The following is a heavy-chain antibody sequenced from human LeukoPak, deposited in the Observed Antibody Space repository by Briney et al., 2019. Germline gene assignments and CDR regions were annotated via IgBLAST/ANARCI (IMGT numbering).Heavy chain of an antibody. CDR1: GFTFSSYE. V-gene: IGHV4-34*01. D-gene: IGHD1-14*01. Sequence: GSLRLSCAASGFTFSSYEMNWVRQPPGKGLEWIGEINHSGSTNYNPSLKSRVTISVDTSKNQFSLKLSSVTAADTAVYYCARAFRGPSSVGSWFDPWGQGTLVTVSS. CDR3: ARAFRGPSSVGSWFDP. J-gene: IGHJ5*02. CDR2: INHSGST.